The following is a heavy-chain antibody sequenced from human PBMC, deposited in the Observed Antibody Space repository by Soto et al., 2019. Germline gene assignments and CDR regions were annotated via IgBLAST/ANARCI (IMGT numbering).Heavy chain of an antibody. V-gene: IGHV4-61*01. D-gene: IGHD4-17*01. CDR2: IYYKENT. J-gene: IGHJ4*02. CDR1: GDSVSSNTYF. Sequence: QMHLQESGPGLVKPSETLSLTCTVSGDSVSSNTYFWSWSRQPPGKRLEWLGYIYYKENTNYNPSLRSRINLSLNTSNNQFSLRLASVTVADTAVYYCARRAYGGDYWGQGILVSVSS. CDR3: ARRAYGGDY.